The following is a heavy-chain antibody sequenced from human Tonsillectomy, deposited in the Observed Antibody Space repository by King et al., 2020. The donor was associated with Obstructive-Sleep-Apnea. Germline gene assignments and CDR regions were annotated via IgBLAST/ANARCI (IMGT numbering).Heavy chain of an antibody. J-gene: IGHJ4*02. CDR1: GFTFSNVE. Sequence: VQLVESGGDVVRPGTSLTLSCIASGFTFSNVEIHWVREAPGKGLEWVTLVSTDGRRQYYADSVKGRFTISRDNSKNTVYLQMNKLRPDDTAMYYCARDFDYGGQGTLVTVSP. CDR3: ARDFDY. V-gene: IGHV3-30*14. CDR2: VSTDGRRQ.